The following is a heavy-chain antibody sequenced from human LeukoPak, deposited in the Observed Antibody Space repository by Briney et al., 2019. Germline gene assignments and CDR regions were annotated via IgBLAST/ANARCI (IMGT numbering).Heavy chain of an antibody. CDR3: ARERVENQQLVGGNY. J-gene: IGHJ4*02. CDR2: IYSGGST. D-gene: IGHD6-6*01. V-gene: IGHV3-66*01. CDR1: GLTVSSNY. Sequence: PGGSLRLSCAASGLTVSSNYMSWVRQAPGKGLGWGSVIYSGGSTYDADSVKGRFTISRDNSKNTLYLQMNSLRGEDTAVYYCARERVENQQLVGGNYWGQGTLVTVSS.